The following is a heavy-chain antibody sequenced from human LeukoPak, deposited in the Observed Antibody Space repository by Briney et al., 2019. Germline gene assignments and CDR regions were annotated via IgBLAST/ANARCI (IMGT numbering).Heavy chain of an antibody. D-gene: IGHD3-22*01. J-gene: IGHJ4*02. CDR3: ARVNYYDSSGYGRNYFDY. V-gene: IGHV4-4*07. Sequence: KPSETLSLTCTVSGGSISSYYWSWIRQPAGKGLEWIGRIYTSGSTNYNPSLKSRVTMSVDTSNNQFSLKLSSVTAADTAVYYCARVNYYDSSGYGRNYFDYWGQGTLVTVSS. CDR2: IYTSGST. CDR1: GGSISSYY.